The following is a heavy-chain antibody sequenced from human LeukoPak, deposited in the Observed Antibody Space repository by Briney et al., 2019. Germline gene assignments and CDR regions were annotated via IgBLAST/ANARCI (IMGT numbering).Heavy chain of an antibody. Sequence: SETLSLTCSVSGTSFTSYYWSWIRQTPGKGLEWIGEVNHSGYTNMNPSLKSRVTISVDTSKNQFSLMMTSVTAADTAVCFCARMTTGHDYWGQGILVTVSS. V-gene: IGHV4-34*01. CDR3: ARMTTGHDY. J-gene: IGHJ4*02. D-gene: IGHD4-17*01. CDR1: GTSFTSYY. CDR2: VNHSGYT.